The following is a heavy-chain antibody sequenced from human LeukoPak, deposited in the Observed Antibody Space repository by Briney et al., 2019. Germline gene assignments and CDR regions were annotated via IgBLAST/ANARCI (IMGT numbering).Heavy chain of an antibody. V-gene: IGHV1-18*01. CDR1: GYTFTSYG. Sequence: ASVKVSCKASGYTFTSYGISWVRQAPGQGLEWMGWISAYNGNTNYAQKLQGRVTMTTDTSTSTAYMELRSLRSGDTAVYYCARAHRRVLRFLEWLLSDTSDYWGQGTLVTVSS. CDR3: ARAHRRVLRFLEWLLSDTSDY. D-gene: IGHD3-3*01. CDR2: ISAYNGNT. J-gene: IGHJ4*02.